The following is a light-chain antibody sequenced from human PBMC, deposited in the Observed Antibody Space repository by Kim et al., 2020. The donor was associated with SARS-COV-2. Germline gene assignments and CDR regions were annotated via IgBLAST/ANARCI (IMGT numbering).Light chain of an antibody. Sequence: GQSVPLSYTGNSSDLGWFNRVAWYQLPHGAAPKRVIYDVSDRPSGVPHRFSGSRSGNTAAQTITWLQTDDEADYFSSSYTSRSTMIFGGGTKVTVL. V-gene: IGLV2-18*02. CDR3: SSYTSRSTMI. CDR1: SSDLGWFNR. J-gene: IGLJ2*01. CDR2: DVS.